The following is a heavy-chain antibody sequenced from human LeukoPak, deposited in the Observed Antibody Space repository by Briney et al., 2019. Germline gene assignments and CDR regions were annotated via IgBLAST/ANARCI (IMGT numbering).Heavy chain of an antibody. CDR2: IYHSGST. D-gene: IGHD2-15*01. Sequence: SETLSLTCTVSGGSISSSSYYWGWIRQPPGKGLEWIGSIYHSGSTNYNPSLKSRVTISEDKSKNQFSLRLSSVSAADTAVYYCAGRLVGSGGRFDYWGQGTLVTVSS. V-gene: IGHV4-39*07. CDR1: GGSISSSSYY. CDR3: AGRLVGSGGRFDY. J-gene: IGHJ4*02.